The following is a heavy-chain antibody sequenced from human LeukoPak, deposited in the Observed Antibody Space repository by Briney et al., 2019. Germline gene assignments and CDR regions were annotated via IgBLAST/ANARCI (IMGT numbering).Heavy chain of an antibody. CDR2: ISSGGSTI. J-gene: IGHJ4*02. D-gene: IGHD4-17*01. CDR1: GFSFSDYY. V-gene: IGHV3-11*01. Sequence: GGSLRLSCAASGFSFSDYYMSWIRQAPGKGLEWVSYISSGGSTIYYADSVKGRFTISRDNAKNSLYLQMNSLRAEDTAVYYCASGRYGDYHFDYWGQGTLATVSS. CDR3: ASGRYGDYHFDY.